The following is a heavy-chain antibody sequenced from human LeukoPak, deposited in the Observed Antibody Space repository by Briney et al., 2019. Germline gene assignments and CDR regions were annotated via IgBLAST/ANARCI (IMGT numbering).Heavy chain of an antibody. CDR1: GFTFTNHW. CDR3: AEGTTG. V-gene: IGHV3-7*01. D-gene: IGHD1-1*01. Sequence: PGGSLRLSCAASGFTFTNHWMSWVRQAPGKGLEWVANINQDGSEKFYVDSVKRRFTISRYNAKTSLYLQMNSLRAEDTAVYYCAEGTTGWGQGTLVTVSS. J-gene: IGHJ4*02. CDR2: INQDGSEK.